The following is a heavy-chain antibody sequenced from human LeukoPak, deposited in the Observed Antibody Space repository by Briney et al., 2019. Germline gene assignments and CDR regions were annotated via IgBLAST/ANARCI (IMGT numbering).Heavy chain of an antibody. Sequence: ASVKVSCKASGYTFTSYDINRVRQATGQGLEWMGWMNPNSGNTGYAQKFQGRVTMTRNTSISTAYMELSSLRSEDTAVYYCARGVRTVTHDFYYYYYMDVWGKGTTVTVSS. CDR2: MNPNSGNT. J-gene: IGHJ6*03. CDR1: GYTFTSYD. V-gene: IGHV1-8*01. CDR3: ARGVRTVTHDFYYYYYMDV. D-gene: IGHD3-10*01.